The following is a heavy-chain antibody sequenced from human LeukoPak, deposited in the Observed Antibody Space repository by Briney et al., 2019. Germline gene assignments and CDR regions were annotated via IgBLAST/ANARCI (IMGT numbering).Heavy chain of an antibody. Sequence: SETLSLTCAVYGGSLSGYYWSWIRQPLGKGLEWIGEINHSGSTNYNPSLKSRVTISVDTSKNQFSLKLSSVTAADTAVYYCARGAKLWFGELVYFDYWGQGTLVTVSS. V-gene: IGHV4-34*01. J-gene: IGHJ4*02. CDR1: GGSLSGYY. CDR2: INHSGST. CDR3: ARGAKLWFGELVYFDY. D-gene: IGHD3-10*01.